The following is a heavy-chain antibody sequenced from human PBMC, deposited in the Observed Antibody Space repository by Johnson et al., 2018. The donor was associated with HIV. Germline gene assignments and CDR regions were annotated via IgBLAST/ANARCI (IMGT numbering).Heavy chain of an antibody. V-gene: IGHV3-53*01. Sequence: VQLVESGGGLIQPGGSLRLSCAASGFTVSSNYMSWVRQAPGKGLEWVSVIYSGGSTYYADSVKGRFTICRDNSKNTLYLQMNSLRAEDTAVYCCARDRDSGSGAFDVWGQGTMVTVSS. CDR1: GFTVSSNY. CDR2: IYSGGST. D-gene: IGHD3-10*01. J-gene: IGHJ3*01. CDR3: ARDRDSGSGAFDV.